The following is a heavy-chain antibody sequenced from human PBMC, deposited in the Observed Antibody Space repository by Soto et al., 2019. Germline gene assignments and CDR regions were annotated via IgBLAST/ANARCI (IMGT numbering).Heavy chain of an antibody. J-gene: IGHJ6*04. CDR1: GFIFDDYA. CDR2: ISWNGRSV. V-gene: IGHV3-9*01. CDR3: AKGADMLDYYYFMDV. Sequence: EVQLVESGGDSVQPGRSLRLSCAASGFIFDDYAMHWVRQVPGKGLEWVSGISWNGRSVAYADSVKGRFTISRDSAKRSIYLEMRSLTTEDTALYYCAKGADMLDYYYFMDVWGKGTTVTVSS. D-gene: IGHD3-10*02.